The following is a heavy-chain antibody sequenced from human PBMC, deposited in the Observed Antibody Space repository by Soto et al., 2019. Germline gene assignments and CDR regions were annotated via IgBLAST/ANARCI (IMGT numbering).Heavy chain of an antibody. Sequence: LLLESGGGLVQPGGSLRLSCVASGFTFSTYAMSWVRQAPGKGLEWVSGITGSGTGINNADSVKGRFTISRDNSKNTVYLQMSSLRGEDMAVYYCAKTLYGGATVWGQGTLVTVSS. CDR3: AKTLYGGATV. J-gene: IGHJ4*02. D-gene: IGHD4-17*01. CDR2: ITGSGTGI. V-gene: IGHV3-23*01. CDR1: GFTFSTYA.